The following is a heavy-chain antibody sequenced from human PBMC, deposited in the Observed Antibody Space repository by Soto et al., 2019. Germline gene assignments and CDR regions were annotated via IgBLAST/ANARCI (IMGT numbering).Heavy chain of an antibody. V-gene: IGHV1-69*01. Sequence: QVQLVQSGAEVKKPGSSVKVSCKASGGTFSSYAISWVRQAPGQGLEWMGGIIPIFGTANYAQKFQGRVTITADESTSTAYMALSSLTPEDTAVYYGARDSLLWFGDSTYYFDYWGQGTLVTVSS. J-gene: IGHJ4*02. CDR1: GGTFSSYA. CDR3: ARDSLLWFGDSTYYFDY. D-gene: IGHD3-10*01. CDR2: IIPIFGTA.